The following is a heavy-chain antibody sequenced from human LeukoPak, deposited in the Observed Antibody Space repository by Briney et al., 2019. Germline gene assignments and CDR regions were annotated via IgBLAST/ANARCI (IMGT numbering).Heavy chain of an antibody. V-gene: IGHV3-7*01. Sequence: GGSLRLSCAASGFTFTNYWMSWVRQAPGKGLEWVANIKEDGSEQYYVDSVRGRFTISRDNAKNSLYLQMNSLRAEDTAVYYCSDGYPGDYWGQGTLVTVSS. CDR1: GFTFTNYW. D-gene: IGHD5-18*01. J-gene: IGHJ4*02. CDR2: IKEDGSEQ. CDR3: SDGYPGDY.